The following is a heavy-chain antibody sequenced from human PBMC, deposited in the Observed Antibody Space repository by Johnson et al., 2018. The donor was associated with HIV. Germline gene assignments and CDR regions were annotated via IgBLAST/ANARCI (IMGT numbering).Heavy chain of an antibody. CDR3: ARDGWGSRGWDDAFDI. CDR2: IYSGGST. Sequence: VQLVESGGGLVKPGGSLRLSCVGSGFTVSSNYMSWVRQAPGKGLEWVSVIYSGGSTYYADSVKGRFTISRDNSKNTLYLQMNSLGAEDTAVYYCARDGWGSRGWDDAFDIWGQGTMVTVSS. J-gene: IGHJ3*02. D-gene: IGHD5-24*01. V-gene: IGHV3-66*02. CDR1: GFTVSSNY.